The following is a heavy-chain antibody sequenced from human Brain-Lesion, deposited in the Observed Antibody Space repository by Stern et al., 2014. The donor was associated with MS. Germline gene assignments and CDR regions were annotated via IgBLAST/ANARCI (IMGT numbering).Heavy chain of an antibody. D-gene: IGHD5-18*01. Sequence: VQLVESGPGLVKPSQTLSLTCIVSGGSISSGSFYWNWIRQPAGKGLEWIGRIYSSGSTNYNPYLKSRVTISGDTSQNQFSLKMISMTAADTAVYYCARETGGYTYGDTDFFDYWGQGALVTVSS. CDR2: IYSSGST. CDR3: ARETGGYTYGDTDFFDY. J-gene: IGHJ4*02. V-gene: IGHV4-61*02. CDR1: GGSISSGSFY.